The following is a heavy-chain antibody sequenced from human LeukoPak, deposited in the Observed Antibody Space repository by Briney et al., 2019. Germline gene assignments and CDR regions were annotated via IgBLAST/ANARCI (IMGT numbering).Heavy chain of an antibody. CDR1: GGSISSGGYY. CDR2: IYYSGST. Sequence: SETLSLTCTVSGGSISSGGYYWSWIRQHPGKGLEWIGYIYYSGSTYYNPSLKSRVTISVDTSKNQSSLKLSSVTAADTAVYYCARAPRWYYYYYGMDVWGQGTTVTVSS. J-gene: IGHJ6*02. CDR3: ARAPRWYYYYYGMDV. D-gene: IGHD6-13*01. V-gene: IGHV4-31*03.